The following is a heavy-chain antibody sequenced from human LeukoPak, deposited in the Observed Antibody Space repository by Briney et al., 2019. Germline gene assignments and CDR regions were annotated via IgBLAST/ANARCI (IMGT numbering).Heavy chain of an antibody. D-gene: IGHD5-18*01. V-gene: IGHV4-4*07. CDR3: AGERYGRRSYSYGYFDY. Sequence: SETPSLTCTVSGDSISSNYWSWIRQPAGKGLEWIGRIFPGGSTNYNPSLKSRVTMSVDTSKNQFSLKLSSVTAADTAVYHWAGERYGRRSYSYGYFDYWGQRILVSVSS. CDR2: IFPGGST. J-gene: IGHJ4*02. CDR1: GDSISSNY.